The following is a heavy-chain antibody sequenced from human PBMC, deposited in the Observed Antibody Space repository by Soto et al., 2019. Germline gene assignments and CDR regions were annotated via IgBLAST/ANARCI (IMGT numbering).Heavy chain of an antibody. CDR2: ISFDGSDK. CDR1: GFTFSSYA. V-gene: IGHV3-30*18. Sequence: GGSLRLSCAASGFTFSSYAMHWVRQVPGKGLEWVAIISFDGSDKYYADSVKGRFTISRDNSKNKVYLQMNSLRAEDTAVYYCAKDGVEMATIELADFDYWGQGTLVTVS. CDR3: AKDGVEMATIELADFDY. D-gene: IGHD5-12*01. J-gene: IGHJ4*02.